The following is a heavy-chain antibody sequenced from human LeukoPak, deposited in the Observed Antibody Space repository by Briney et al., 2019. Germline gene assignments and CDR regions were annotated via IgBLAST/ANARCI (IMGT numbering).Heavy chain of an antibody. CDR2: IKQDGSEK. CDR3: ARRGATGAFDI. Sequence: GGSLRLSCAASGSTFIKYWMNWVRQAPGKGLEWVANIKQDGSEKYYVDSVKGRFTISRDNAKNTLDLQMNSLRAEDTAVYYCARRGATGAFDIWGQGTMVTVSS. V-gene: IGHV3-7*01. D-gene: IGHD1-26*01. CDR1: GSTFIKYW. J-gene: IGHJ3*02.